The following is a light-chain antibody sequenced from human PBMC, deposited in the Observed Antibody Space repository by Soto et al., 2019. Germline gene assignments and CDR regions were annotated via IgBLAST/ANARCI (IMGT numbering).Light chain of an antibody. CDR1: SRDVGGYNY. CDR2: EVS. J-gene: IGLJ3*02. Sequence: QSALTQPPSASGSPGQSVTISCTGTSRDVGGYNYVSWYQQHPGKAPKLMIYEVSKRPSGVPDRFSGSKSGNTASLTVSGLQAEDEADYYCQVWDSSTWVFGGGTKVTVL. V-gene: IGLV2-8*01. CDR3: QVWDSSTWV.